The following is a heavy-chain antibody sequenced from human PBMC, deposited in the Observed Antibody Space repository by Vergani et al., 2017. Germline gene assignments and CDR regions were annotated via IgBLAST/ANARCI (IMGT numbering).Heavy chain of an antibody. J-gene: IGHJ4*02. CDR3: AARARGDXFDY. V-gene: IGHV4-31*03. CDR2: IHYSGSP. CDR1: GGSISSGGYY. Sequence: QVQLQESGPGLVKPSQTLSLTCTVSGGSISSGGYYWSWIRQHPGKGLEWIGYIHYSGSPYYNPSLKSRVTISVDTSKNQFSLKLSSVTAADTAVYYCAARARGDXFDYWGQGTLVTVSS.